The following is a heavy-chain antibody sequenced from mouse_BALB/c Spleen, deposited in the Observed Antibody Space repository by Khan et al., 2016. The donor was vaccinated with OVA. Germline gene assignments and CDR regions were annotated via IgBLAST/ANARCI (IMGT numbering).Heavy chain of an antibody. V-gene: IGHV14-3*02. CDR2: IDPANGNT. CDR3: AHSLLLYAMDY. CDR1: GFHIKDTY. J-gene: IGHJ4*01. D-gene: IGHD1-2*01. Sequence: EVQLQESGAELVRPGASVKVSCTASGFHIKDTYVQWVKQRPEQGLEWIGRIDPANGNTKYDPKFQGKATITADTSSNTAYLQLSSLTSEDTAVYYCAHSLLLYAMDYWGQGTSVTVSS.